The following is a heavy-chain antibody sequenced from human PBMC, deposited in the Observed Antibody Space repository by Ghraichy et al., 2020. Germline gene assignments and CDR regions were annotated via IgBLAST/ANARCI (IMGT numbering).Heavy chain of an antibody. D-gene: IGHD2-21*01. V-gene: IGHV3-74*01. CDR2: INSDGGST. CDR3: VKDLVGGGFGAYGMDV. Sequence: GASLRLSCAASGFTFSSYWMHWVRQAPGKGLVWVSRINSDGGSTTYADSVKGRFTISKDNAKNTLYLRMNSLRAEDTAVYYCVKDLVGGGFGAYGMDVWGKGTTVTVSS. J-gene: IGHJ6*04. CDR1: GFTFSSYW.